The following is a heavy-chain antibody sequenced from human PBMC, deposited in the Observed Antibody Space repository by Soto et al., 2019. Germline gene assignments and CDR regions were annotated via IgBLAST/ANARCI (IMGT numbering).Heavy chain of an antibody. CDR3: VRRHVSATGIDWFDP. V-gene: IGHV1-3*01. Sequence: ASVKVSFKASGYTFTSYGIHWVRQAPGQRLEWMGWINAANGDTKYSPKFQGRVTITRDTSASTAYMELSSLRSEDTAVYYCVRRHVSATGIDWFDPWGPGTLVTVSS. J-gene: IGHJ5*02. CDR1: GYTFTSYG. CDR2: INAANGDT. D-gene: IGHD6-13*01.